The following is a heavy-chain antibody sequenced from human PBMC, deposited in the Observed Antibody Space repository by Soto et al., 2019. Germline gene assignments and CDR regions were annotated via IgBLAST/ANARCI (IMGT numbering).Heavy chain of an antibody. CDR2: INPNSGGT. Sequence: GASVKVSCKASGYTFTGYYMHWVRQAPGQGLEWMGWINPNSGGTNYAQKFQGWVTMTRDTSISTAYMELSRLRSDDTAVYYSARDLGDYALEGYYYYGMDVWGQGTTVTVSS. D-gene: IGHD3-16*01. CDR1: GYTFTGYY. V-gene: IGHV1-2*04. J-gene: IGHJ6*02. CDR3: ARDLGDYALEGYYYYGMDV.